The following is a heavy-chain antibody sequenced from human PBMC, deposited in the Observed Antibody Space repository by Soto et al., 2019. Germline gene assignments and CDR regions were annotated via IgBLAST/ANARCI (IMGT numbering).Heavy chain of an antibody. CDR2: IWFDVTNK. J-gene: IGHJ1*01. CDR3: AKDRRDYYGSGGADYFQH. Sequence: QVQLVESGGSMVQPGRSLRLSCAASGFTFSSYGMHWVRQAPGKGLEWVAVIWFDVTNKYYADSVKGRFSISRDNSKNTLFLQMNSLRAEDTAVYYCAKDRRDYYGSGGADYFQHWGQGTLVTVSS. V-gene: IGHV3-33*06. D-gene: IGHD3-10*01. CDR1: GFTFSSYG.